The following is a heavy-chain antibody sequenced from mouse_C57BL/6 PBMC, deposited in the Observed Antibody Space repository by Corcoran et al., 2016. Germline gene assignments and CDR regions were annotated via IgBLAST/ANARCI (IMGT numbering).Heavy chain of an antibody. CDR2: INPNNGGT. J-gene: IGHJ2*01. CDR1: GYTFTDYY. V-gene: IGHV1-26*01. D-gene: IGHD3-2*02. Sequence: EVQLQQSGPELVKPGASVKISCKASGYTFTDYYMNWVKQSHGKSLEWIGDINPNNGGTSYNQKFKGKATLTVDKSSSTAYMELRSLTSEDSAVYYCARSQLRSFDYWGQGTTLTVSS. CDR3: ARSQLRSFDY.